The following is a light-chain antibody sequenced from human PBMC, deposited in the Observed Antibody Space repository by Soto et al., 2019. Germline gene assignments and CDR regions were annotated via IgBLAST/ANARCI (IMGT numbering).Light chain of an antibody. CDR1: SSDVGGYNY. CDR2: DVS. J-gene: IGLJ2*01. CDR3: SSYTSSSTLGHVV. V-gene: IGLV2-14*01. Sequence: QSVLTQPASVSGSPGQSITISCTGTSSDVGGYNYVSWYQQHPGKAPKLMIYDVSNRPSGDSNRFSGSKSGNTASLTISGLQAEDEADYYCSSYTSSSTLGHVVFGGGTKLTVL.